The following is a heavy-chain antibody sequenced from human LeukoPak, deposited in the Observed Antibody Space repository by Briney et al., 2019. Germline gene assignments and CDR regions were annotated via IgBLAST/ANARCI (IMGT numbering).Heavy chain of an antibody. J-gene: IGHJ1*01. CDR1: GFTFSRYS. CDR2: ISISSNYI. CDR3: AKFQLPQWLAPGIQH. Sequence: GGSLGLSCAASGFTFSRYSMNWVRQAPGKGLEWVSSISISSNYIYYADSVKGRFTISRDNAKNSLYLQVNSLRAEDTAVYYCAKFQLPQWLAPGIQHWGQGTLVTVSS. V-gene: IGHV3-21*01. D-gene: IGHD6-19*01.